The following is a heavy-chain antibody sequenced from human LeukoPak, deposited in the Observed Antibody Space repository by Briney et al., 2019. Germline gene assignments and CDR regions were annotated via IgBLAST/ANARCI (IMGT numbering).Heavy chain of an antibody. CDR2: IIPIFGTA. CDR3: ARDQRALNEYYFDY. CDR1: GGTFSIYA. V-gene: IGHV1-69*13. D-gene: IGHD1-1*01. Sequence: ASVNVSFKASGGTFSIYAISWVRQAPGQGLEWMGGIIPIFGTANYAQKFQGRVTITADESTSTAYMELSSLRSEDTAVYYCARDQRALNEYYFDYWGQGTLVTVSS. J-gene: IGHJ4*02.